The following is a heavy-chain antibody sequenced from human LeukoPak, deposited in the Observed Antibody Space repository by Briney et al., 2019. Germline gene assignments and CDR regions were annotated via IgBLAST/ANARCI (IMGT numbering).Heavy chain of an antibody. CDR1: GFTFSSYS. Sequence: GGPLRLSCAPSGFTFSSYSMNWVRQAPGKGLEWVSSISSSSSYIYYADSVKGRFTISRDNAKNSLYLQMNSLRAEDTAVYYCARGGSGSRAYGMDVWGQGTTVTVSS. D-gene: IGHD1-26*01. J-gene: IGHJ6*02. CDR2: ISSSSSYI. V-gene: IGHV3-21*01. CDR3: ARGGSGSRAYGMDV.